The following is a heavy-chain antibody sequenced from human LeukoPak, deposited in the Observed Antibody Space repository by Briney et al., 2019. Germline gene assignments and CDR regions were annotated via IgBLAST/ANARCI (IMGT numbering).Heavy chain of an antibody. J-gene: IGHJ4*02. CDR2: INHSGST. V-gene: IGHV4-34*01. CDR1: GGSFSGYY. D-gene: IGHD6-19*01. Sequence: SETLSLTCAVYGGSFSGYYWSWIRQPPGKGLEWIGEINHSGSTNYNPSLKSRVTISVDTSKNQFSLKLSSVTAADTAVYYCARGRTTYSSGWYHYWGQGTLVTVSS. CDR3: ARGRTTYSSGWYHY.